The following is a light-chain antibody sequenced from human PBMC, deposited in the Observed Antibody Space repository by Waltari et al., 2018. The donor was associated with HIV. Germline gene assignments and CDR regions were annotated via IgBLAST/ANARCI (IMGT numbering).Light chain of an antibody. V-gene: IGLV2-23*02. CDR2: EVS. J-gene: IGLJ1*01. CDR3: CSYAGSSTYV. Sequence: QSALTQPASVSGSPGQSTTISCTGPSSDVGNYNLVSWYQQHPGKAPKLMIYEVSKRPSGVSNRFSGSKSGNTASLTISGLQAEDEADYYCCSYAGSSTYVFGTGTKVTVL. CDR1: SSDVGNYNL.